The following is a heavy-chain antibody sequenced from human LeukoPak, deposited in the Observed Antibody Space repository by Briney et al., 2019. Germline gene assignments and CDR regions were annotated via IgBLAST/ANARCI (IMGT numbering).Heavy chain of an antibody. CDR1: GFTVGSNY. Sequence: GGSLRLSCAASGFTVGSNYMGWVRQAPGKGLEWVSVIYPGGTTYYPDSVKGRFTISRDNSKNTLFLQMDSLRAEDTAVYYCARLAVAYFDSRGQGTLVSVSS. D-gene: IGHD6-19*01. CDR3: ARLAVAYFDS. J-gene: IGHJ4*02. CDR2: IYPGGTT. V-gene: IGHV3-66*04.